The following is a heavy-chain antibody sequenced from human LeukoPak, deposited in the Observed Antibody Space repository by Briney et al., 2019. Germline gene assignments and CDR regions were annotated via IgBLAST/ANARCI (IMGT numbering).Heavy chain of an antibody. Sequence: SESLSLTCSVSGGSVSSGSYCWSCIRQPPGKGLEWTGCINYTGSTNYNSSLKSRIAIPVDTSKTQFSLNLISVTAADTAVYYGARAYNWNALDYWGEGSQVTVSS. CDR3: ARAYNWNALDY. V-gene: IGHV4-61*01. D-gene: IGHD1-1*01. J-gene: IGHJ4*02. CDR2: INYTGST. CDR1: GGSVSSGSYC.